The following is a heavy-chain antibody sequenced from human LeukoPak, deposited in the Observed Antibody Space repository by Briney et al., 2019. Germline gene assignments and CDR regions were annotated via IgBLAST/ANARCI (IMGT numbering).Heavy chain of an antibody. D-gene: IGHD1-26*01. CDR2: IYHSGST. Sequence: PSETLSLTCAVYGGSFSGYSWSWIRQPPGKGLEWIGYIYHSGSTYYNPSLKSRVTISVDRSKNQFSLKLSSVTAADTAVYYCARGGGSYYETYYFDYWGQGTLVTVSS. CDR3: ARGGGSYYETYYFDY. CDR1: GGSFSGYS. J-gene: IGHJ4*02. V-gene: IGHV4-30-2*01.